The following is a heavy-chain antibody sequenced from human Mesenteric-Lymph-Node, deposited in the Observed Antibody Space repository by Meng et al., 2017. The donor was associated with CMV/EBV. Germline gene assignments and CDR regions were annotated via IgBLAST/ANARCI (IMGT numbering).Heavy chain of an antibody. J-gene: IGHJ4*02. CDR2: VYYSGST. Sequence: SETLSLTCTVSGGSVSGNFHYWGWIRQPPGKGLEWIGSVYYSGSTYYNPSLKSRVTISVDTSKNQFSLRLTFVTAADTAVYYCARQPLEQQPIYFDYWGQGTLVTVSS. V-gene: IGHV4-39*01. CDR1: GGSVSGNFHY. CDR3: ARQPLEQQPIYFDY. D-gene: IGHD6-13*01.